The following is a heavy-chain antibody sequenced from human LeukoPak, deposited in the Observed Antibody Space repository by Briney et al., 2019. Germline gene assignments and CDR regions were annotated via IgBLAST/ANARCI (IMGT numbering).Heavy chain of an antibody. D-gene: IGHD2-2*01. Sequence: GGSLRLSCAASDFTFNKDWMNWVRQAPGKGLEWVSHINSDGSWTSYADSVKGRFTISKDNAKNTVYLQMNNLRAEDTAVYYCVSFYETYWGRGTLVTVSS. CDR3: VSFYETY. CDR1: DFTFNKDW. J-gene: IGHJ4*02. CDR2: INSDGSWT. V-gene: IGHV3-74*01.